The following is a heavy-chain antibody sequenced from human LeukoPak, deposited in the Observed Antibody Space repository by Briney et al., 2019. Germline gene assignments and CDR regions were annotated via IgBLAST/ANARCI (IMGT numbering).Heavy chain of an antibody. J-gene: IGHJ4*02. V-gene: IGHV3-9*01. CDR3: TTDHVGATVEFDS. CDR2: ISWNSGSI. Sequence: GGSLRLSCAASGFTFGDYAMHWVRQAPGKGLEWVSGISWNSGSIGYADSVKGRFTISRDNAKNSMYLQMDSLRAEDTAIYYCTTDHVGATVEFDSWGQGTLVTVSS. CDR1: GFTFGDYA. D-gene: IGHD1-26*01.